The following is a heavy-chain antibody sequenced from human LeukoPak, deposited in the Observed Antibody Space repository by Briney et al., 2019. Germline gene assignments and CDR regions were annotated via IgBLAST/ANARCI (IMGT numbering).Heavy chain of an antibody. Sequence: PGGSLRLSCAASGFTFSNYAMHWVRQALGKGLEWVALISYDGSNKYYADSVKGRFTISRDNSKNTLFLQMNSLRAEDTTVYYCARAQTGYPPDYWGQGTLVTVSS. V-gene: IGHV3-30-3*01. CDR2: ISYDGSNK. CDR3: ARAQTGYPPDY. J-gene: IGHJ4*02. D-gene: IGHD3-9*01. CDR1: GFTFSNYA.